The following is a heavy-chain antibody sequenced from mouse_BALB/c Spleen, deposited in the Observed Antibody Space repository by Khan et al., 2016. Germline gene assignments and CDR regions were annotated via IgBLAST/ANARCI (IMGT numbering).Heavy chain of an antibody. V-gene: IGHV1-9*01. J-gene: IGHJ2*01. CDR3: ARRSNPDY. Sequence: QVQLQQSGAELMKPGASGKISCKATGYTFSSYWIAWVKQRPGHGLAWIGEILPRSGTTNYNEKFKGKATFTADTSSNKAYMQLSSLTSEYSSVYYCARRSNPDYWGQGTTLTVSA. CDR2: ILPRSGTT. CDR1: GYTFSSYW. D-gene: IGHD4-1*01.